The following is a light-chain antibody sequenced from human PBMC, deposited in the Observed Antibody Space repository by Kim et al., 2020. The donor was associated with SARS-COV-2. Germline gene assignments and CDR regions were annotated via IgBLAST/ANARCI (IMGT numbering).Light chain of an antibody. CDR1: QSVSNY. CDR3: QQRSNWPRT. Sequence: LSPGDRATLSCRAGQSVSNYLAWYQQKPGQAPRLLIYDASTRATGIPARFSGSGSGTDFTLTISSLEPEDFAVYYCQQRSNWPRTFGQGTKVDIK. V-gene: IGKV3-11*01. CDR2: DAS. J-gene: IGKJ1*01.